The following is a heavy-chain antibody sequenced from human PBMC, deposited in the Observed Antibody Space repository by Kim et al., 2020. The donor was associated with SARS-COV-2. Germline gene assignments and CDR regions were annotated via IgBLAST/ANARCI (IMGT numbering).Heavy chain of an antibody. J-gene: IGHJ4*02. D-gene: IGHD6-6*01. Sequence: GGSLRLSCAASGFTFSSYAMSWVRQAPGKGLEWVSAISGSGGSTYYADSVKGRFTISRDNSKNTLYLQMNSLRAEDTAVYYCAKGLSAQQLARGDGVDYWGQGTLVAVSS. CDR1: GFTFSSYA. V-gene: IGHV3-23*01. CDR3: AKGLSAQQLARGDGVDY. CDR2: ISGSGGST.